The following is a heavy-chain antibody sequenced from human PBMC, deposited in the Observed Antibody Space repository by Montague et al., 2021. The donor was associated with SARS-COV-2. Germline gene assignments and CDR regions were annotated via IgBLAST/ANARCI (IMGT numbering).Heavy chain of an antibody. V-gene: IGHV4-59*01. CDR2: IYYRGTT. D-gene: IGHD2-21*02. CDR3: ARELQYNWFDA. J-gene: IGHJ5*02. Sequence: SETLSLTCTVSGGSIDSYYWSWLRQPPGKGLEWIGYIYYRGTTNYNPSLESRVTMSVDTSKNQFSLNLSSVTAADTAMYYCARELQYNWFDAWGQGTLSTVSS. CDR1: GGSIDSYY.